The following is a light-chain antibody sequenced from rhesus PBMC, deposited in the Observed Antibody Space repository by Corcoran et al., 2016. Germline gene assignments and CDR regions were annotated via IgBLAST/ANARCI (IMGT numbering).Light chain of an antibody. CDR1: QGITND. V-gene: IGKV1-21*01. J-gene: IGKJ4*01. CDR3: QHYYSTPLT. CDR2: EAS. Sequence: DIQMTQSPSSLSASVGDRVTITCRASQGITNDLAWYQQKPGETPKLLIYEASSLQSGIPSRFSGNGSGTDFTLTISSLQSEDFATYYCQHYYSTPLTFSGGTKVEIK.